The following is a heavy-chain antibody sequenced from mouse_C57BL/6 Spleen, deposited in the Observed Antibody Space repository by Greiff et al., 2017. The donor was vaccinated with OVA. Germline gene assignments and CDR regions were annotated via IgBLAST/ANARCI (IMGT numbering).Heavy chain of an antibody. D-gene: IGHD3-3*01. Sequence: QVQLQQPGAELVMPGTSVKMSCKASGYTFTNYWIGWAKQRPGHGLEWIGDIYPGGGYTNYNEKFKGKATLTADKSSSTAYMQFSSLTSEDSAIYYCARWDSWFAYWGQGTPVTVSA. V-gene: IGHV1-63*01. CDR1: GYTFTNYW. CDR2: IYPGGGYT. CDR3: ARWDSWFAY. J-gene: IGHJ3*01.